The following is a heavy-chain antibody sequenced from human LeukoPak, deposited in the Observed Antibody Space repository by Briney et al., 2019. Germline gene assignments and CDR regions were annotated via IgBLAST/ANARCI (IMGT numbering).Heavy chain of an antibody. Sequence: PGGSLRLSCAASGFTFSSYAMHWVRQAPGKGLEWVTVISYHARDQFYADSVEGRFTVSRDNSRNTLYLQMNSLRAEDSAVYYCAAQPCINGICYLDYWGQGTLVTVSS. CDR1: GFTFSSYA. V-gene: IGHV3-30*04. CDR2: ISYHARDQ. J-gene: IGHJ4*02. CDR3: AAQPCINGICYLDY. D-gene: IGHD2-8*01.